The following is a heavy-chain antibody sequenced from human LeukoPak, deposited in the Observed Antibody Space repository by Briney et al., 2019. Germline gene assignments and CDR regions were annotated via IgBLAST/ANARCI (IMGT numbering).Heavy chain of an antibody. D-gene: IGHD3-10*01. Sequence: GGSLRLSCAASGFIFSSYSMNWVRQAPGKGLEWVSSINSNSNYIYYADSLRGRFTISRDNAKNSLYLQMNSLRAEDTAVYYCAKDLWFGELNYWGQGTLVTVSS. J-gene: IGHJ4*02. CDR2: INSNSNYI. CDR3: AKDLWFGELNY. V-gene: IGHV3-21*04. CDR1: GFIFSSYS.